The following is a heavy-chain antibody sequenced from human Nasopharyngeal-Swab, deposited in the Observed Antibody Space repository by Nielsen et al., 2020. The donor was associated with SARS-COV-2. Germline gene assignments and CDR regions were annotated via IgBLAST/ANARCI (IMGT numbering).Heavy chain of an antibody. CDR3: ARPNTPEDIVVVPAAIAFDI. V-gene: IGHV4-39*01. J-gene: IGHJ3*02. Sequence: WMRQPPGKGLEWIGSIYYSGSTYYNPSLKSRVTISVDTSKNQFSLKLSSVTAADTAVYYCARPNTPEDIVVVPAAIAFDIWGQGTMVTVSS. D-gene: IGHD2-2*01. CDR2: IYYSGST.